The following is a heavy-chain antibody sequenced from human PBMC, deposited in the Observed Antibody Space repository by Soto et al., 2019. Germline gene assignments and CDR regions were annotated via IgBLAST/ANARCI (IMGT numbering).Heavy chain of an antibody. Sequence: QLQLQESGPGLVKPAETLSLTCTVSGGSISSGSYYWGWIRQPPGKGLEWIGSIYYAGTTYYNPSRKSRVTISIDTTRDQFSLRLTSVTAADTAVYYCARHGLQYFDWLLSARNWFDPWGQGALVTVSS. CDR2: IYYAGTT. J-gene: IGHJ5*02. D-gene: IGHD3-9*01. CDR1: GGSISSGSYY. CDR3: ARHGLQYFDWLLSARNWFDP. V-gene: IGHV4-39*01.